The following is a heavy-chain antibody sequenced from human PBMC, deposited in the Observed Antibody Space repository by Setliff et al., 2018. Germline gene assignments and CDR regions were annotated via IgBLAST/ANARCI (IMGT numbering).Heavy chain of an antibody. J-gene: IGHJ6*03. D-gene: IGHD2-21*02. CDR2: ISPSSSHI. CDR1: GFTLSTYS. V-gene: IGHV3-21*06. Sequence: GGSLRLSCSASGFTLSTYSLIWVRQAPGTGLEWVSSISPSSSHIYYADSVMGRFTISRDNARNSLYLQMNRLRPEDTAVYYCAKSGGDHCCPLYHHYYMDVWGTGTTVTVSS. CDR3: AKSGGDHCCPLYHHYYMDV.